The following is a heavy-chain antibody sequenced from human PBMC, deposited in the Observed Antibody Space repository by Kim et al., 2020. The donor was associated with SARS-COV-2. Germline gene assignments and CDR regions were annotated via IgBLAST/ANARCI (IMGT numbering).Heavy chain of an antibody. Sequence: GESLKISCKGSGYSFTSYWIGWVRQMPGKGLEWMGIIYPGDSDTRYSPSFQGQVTISADKSISTAYLQWSSLKASDTAMYYCARHFGGGSSWYAGYYYYGMDVWGQGTTVTVSS. J-gene: IGHJ6*02. D-gene: IGHD6-13*01. V-gene: IGHV5-51*01. CDR1: GYSFTSYW. CDR2: IYPGDSDT. CDR3: ARHFGGGSSWYAGYYYYGMDV.